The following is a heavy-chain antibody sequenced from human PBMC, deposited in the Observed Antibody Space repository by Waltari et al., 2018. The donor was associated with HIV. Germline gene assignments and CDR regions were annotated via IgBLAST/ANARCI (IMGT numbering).Heavy chain of an antibody. CDR2: IKFREGES. J-gene: IGHJ4*02. V-gene: IGHV3-74*01. CDR1: GIPFTTYW. CDR3: SSLTTRGDFLDL. Sequence: EVQLVEFGGGLVQPGGSLTLSCVTSGIPFTTYWMHWVRQAPGKGLEWVSVIKFREGESIYADSVRGRFTISRDNARNTVYLQMTSLRAEDTAVYYCSSLTTRGDFLDLWGRGTLVTVSS. D-gene: IGHD4-17*01.